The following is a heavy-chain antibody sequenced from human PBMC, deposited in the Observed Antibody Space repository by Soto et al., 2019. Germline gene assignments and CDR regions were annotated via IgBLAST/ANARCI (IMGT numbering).Heavy chain of an antibody. CDR2: IYYSGST. V-gene: IGHV4-59*08. CDR1: GCSISSYY. Sequence: SETLSLTCTVSGCSISSYYWSWIRQPPGKGLEWIGYIYYSGSTNYNPSLKSRVTISVDTSKNQFSLKLNSMTAADTAVYYCARLTCSNRRCLKLNGFDFWGQGTMVTVSS. J-gene: IGHJ3*01. D-gene: IGHD3-9*01. CDR3: ARLTCSNRRCLKLNGFDF.